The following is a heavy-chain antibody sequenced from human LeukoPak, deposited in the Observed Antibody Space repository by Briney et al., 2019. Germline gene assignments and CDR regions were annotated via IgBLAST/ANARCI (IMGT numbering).Heavy chain of an antibody. CDR2: IYYSGST. CDR3: ARHLSEKLSIAALTDY. J-gene: IGHJ4*02. D-gene: IGHD6-6*01. CDR1: GGSISSSSYY. V-gene: IGHV4-39*01. Sequence: PSETLSLTCTVSGGSISSSSYYWGWIRQPPGKGLEWIGSIYYSGSTYYNPSLKSRVTISVDTSKNKFSLKLSSVTAADTAVYYCARHLSEKLSIAALTDYWGQGTLVTVSS.